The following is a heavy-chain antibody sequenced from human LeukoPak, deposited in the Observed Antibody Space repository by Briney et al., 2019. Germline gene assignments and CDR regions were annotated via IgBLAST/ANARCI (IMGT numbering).Heavy chain of an antibody. CDR1: GDSISSYY. D-gene: IGHD5-12*01. CDR2: ISYSGST. V-gene: IGHV4-59*08. Sequence: SETLSLTCTVSGDSISSYYWSWIRQPPGKGLEWIGYISYSGSTSSHPSLKSRVTISLDMSKSQFSLKLTSVTAADTAVYYCVRGYSGYPYYLDYWGQGTLVTVSS. CDR3: VRGYSGYPYYLDY. J-gene: IGHJ4*02.